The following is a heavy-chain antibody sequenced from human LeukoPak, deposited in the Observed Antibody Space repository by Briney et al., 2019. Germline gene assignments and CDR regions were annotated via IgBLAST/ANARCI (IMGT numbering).Heavy chain of an antibody. Sequence: GGSPRLSCAASGLTFSSYAMHWVRQAPGKGLEWVAVISYDGSNKYYADSVKGRFTISRDNSKNTLYLQMNSLRAEDTAVYYCARDKLKYYFDYWGQGTLVTVSS. CDR1: GLTFSSYA. J-gene: IGHJ4*02. CDR2: ISYDGSNK. CDR3: ARDKLKYYFDY. V-gene: IGHV3-30*04.